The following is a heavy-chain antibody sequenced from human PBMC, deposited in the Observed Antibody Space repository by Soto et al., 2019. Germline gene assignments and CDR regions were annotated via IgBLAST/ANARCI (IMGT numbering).Heavy chain of an antibody. D-gene: IGHD2-2*01. CDR1: GGTFSSYA. Sequence: QVQLVQSGAEMKKPGSSVKVSCKASGGTFSSYAISWVRQAPGQWLEWMGGIIPISGTANYAQKFQGRVTITADESTSTAYMELSSLRSEDTAVYYCARSQGSSTSLEIYYYYYYGMDVWGQGTTVTVSS. J-gene: IGHJ6*02. CDR3: ARSQGSSTSLEIYYYYYYGMDV. CDR2: IIPISGTA. V-gene: IGHV1-69*01.